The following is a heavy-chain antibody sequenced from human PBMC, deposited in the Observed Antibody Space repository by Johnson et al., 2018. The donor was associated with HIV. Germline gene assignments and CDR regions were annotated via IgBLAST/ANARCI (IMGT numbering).Heavy chain of an antibody. J-gene: IGHJ3*01. CDR2: ISYDGSNK. Sequence: QVQLVESGGGVVQPGRSLRLSCAASGFTFSSYAMHWVRQAPGKGLEWVAVISYDGSNKYYADSVKGRFTISRDNSKNTLYLQMNSLTTEDTAVDYCARKRWHLGPSRNRPNAFDVWGQGTMVTVSS. CDR3: ARKRWHLGPSRNRPNAFDV. CDR1: GFTFSSYA. V-gene: IGHV3-30-3*01. D-gene: IGHD4-23*01.